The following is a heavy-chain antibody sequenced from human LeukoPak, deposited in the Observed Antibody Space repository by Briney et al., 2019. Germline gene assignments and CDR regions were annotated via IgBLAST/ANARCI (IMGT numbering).Heavy chain of an antibody. CDR3: ARDPTPYSSSWSNYFDY. J-gene: IGHJ4*02. D-gene: IGHD6-13*01. CDR2: ISAYNGNT. CDR1: GYTFTSYG. Sequence: ASVKVSCKASGYTFTSYGISWVRQAPGQGLEWMGWISAYNGNTNYAQKLQGRVTMTTDTSTSTAYVELRSLRSDDTAVYYCARDPTPYSSSWSNYFDYWGQGTLVTVSS. V-gene: IGHV1-18*01.